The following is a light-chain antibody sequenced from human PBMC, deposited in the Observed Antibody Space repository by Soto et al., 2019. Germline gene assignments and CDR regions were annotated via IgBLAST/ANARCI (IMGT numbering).Light chain of an antibody. CDR3: QQYNNWPRT. CDR2: GAS. V-gene: IGKV3-15*01. CDR1: QFISNS. J-gene: IGKJ1*01. Sequence: EIVMTQSPATLSVSPWERVTLSCRASQFISNSLAWYQQRPGQPPRLLIYGASTRAAGISARFSGSGSGTEFTLTISSLQSEDFAVYYCQQYNNWPRTFGQGTKVDIK.